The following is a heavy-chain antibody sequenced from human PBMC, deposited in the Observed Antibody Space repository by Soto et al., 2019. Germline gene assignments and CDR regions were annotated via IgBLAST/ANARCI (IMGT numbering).Heavy chain of an antibody. Sequence: AGGSLRLSCAASGFTFSSYGMHWVRQAPGKGLEWVAVIWYDGSNKYYADSVKGRFTISRDNSKNTLYLQMNSLRAEDTAVYYGARDVTMVRGVIAYYYHGMDVWGQGTTVTVSS. CDR1: GFTFSSYG. CDR2: IWYDGSNK. V-gene: IGHV3-33*01. D-gene: IGHD3-10*01. J-gene: IGHJ6*02. CDR3: ARDVTMVRGVIAYYYHGMDV.